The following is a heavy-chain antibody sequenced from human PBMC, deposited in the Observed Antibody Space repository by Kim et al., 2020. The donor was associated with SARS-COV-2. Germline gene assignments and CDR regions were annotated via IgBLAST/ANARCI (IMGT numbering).Heavy chain of an antibody. CDR2: ISSSGSTI. CDR3: ARGGDRYGYYYYGMDV. Sequence: GGSLRLSCAASGFTFSSYEMNWVRQAPGKGLEWVSYISSSGSTIYYADSVKGRFTISRDNAKNSLYLQMNSLRAEDTAVYYCARGGDRYGYYYYGMDVWGQGTTVTVSS. V-gene: IGHV3-48*03. CDR1: GFTFSSYE. D-gene: IGHD4-17*01. J-gene: IGHJ6*02.